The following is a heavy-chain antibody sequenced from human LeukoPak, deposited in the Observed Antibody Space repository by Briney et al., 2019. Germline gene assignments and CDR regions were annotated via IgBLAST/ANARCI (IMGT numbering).Heavy chain of an antibody. V-gene: IGHV4-4*07. D-gene: IGHD6-13*01. CDR2: IYTSGST. CDR1: GGSISSYY. J-gene: IGHJ5*02. Sequence: SETLSLTCTVSGGSISSYYWSWIRQPAGKGLEWIGRIYTSGSTNYNPSLKSRVTMSVDTSKNQCSLKLSSVTAADTAVYYCARFLYSSSWYWFDPWGQGTLVTVSS. CDR3: ARFLYSSSWYWFDP.